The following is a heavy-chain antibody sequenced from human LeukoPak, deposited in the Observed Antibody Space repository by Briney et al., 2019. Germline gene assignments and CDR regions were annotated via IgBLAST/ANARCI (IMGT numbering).Heavy chain of an antibody. CDR1: EDSFTNYW. V-gene: IGHV5-51*01. J-gene: IGHJ4*02. CDR2: IYPGDSDT. CDR3: ARQGESSSWNY. D-gene: IGHD6-13*01. Sequence: GESLKISCKGSEDSFTNYWIGWVRQMPGKGLEWMGIIYPGDSDTRYSPSFQGQVTISADKSISTAYLQWSSLKASDTAMYYCARQGESSSWNYWGQGTLVTVSS.